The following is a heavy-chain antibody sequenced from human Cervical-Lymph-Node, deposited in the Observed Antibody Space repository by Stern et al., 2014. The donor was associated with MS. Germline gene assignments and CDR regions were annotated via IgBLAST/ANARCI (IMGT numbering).Heavy chain of an antibody. D-gene: IGHD5-24*01. J-gene: IGHJ5*02. V-gene: IGHV3-33*01. Sequence: VQLVASGGGVVQPGRSLRLSCAASGFIFSSYNMHWVRQAPGKGLEWVAVMWYDGSFKFYAVSVRGRFTISRDNSQNTVFLQMNNLRAEDTAVYYCARGRNRDGDNFVGPGGQGTLVTVSS. CDR2: MWYDGSFK. CDR1: GFIFSSYN. CDR3: ARGRNRDGDNFVGP.